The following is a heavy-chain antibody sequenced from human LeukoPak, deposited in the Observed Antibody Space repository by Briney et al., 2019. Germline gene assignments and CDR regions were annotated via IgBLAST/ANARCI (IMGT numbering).Heavy chain of an antibody. J-gene: IGHJ4*02. CDR3: ASGAIVATHY. V-gene: IGHV3-21*01. CDR2: ISSSSSYI. CDR1: GFIFSTYS. D-gene: IGHD5-12*01. Sequence: GGSLRLSCAASGFIFSTYSMNWVRQAPGKGLEWVSSISSSSSYIYYADSVKGRFTISRDNAKNSLYLQMNSLRAEDTAVYYCASGAIVATHYWGQGTLVTVSS.